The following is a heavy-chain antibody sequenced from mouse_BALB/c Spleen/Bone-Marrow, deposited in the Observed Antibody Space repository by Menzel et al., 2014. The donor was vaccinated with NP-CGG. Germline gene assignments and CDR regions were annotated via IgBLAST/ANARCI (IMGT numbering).Heavy chain of an antibody. J-gene: IGHJ2*01. CDR3: ARGYYDDY. CDR1: GFTFTDYF. V-gene: IGHV7-3*02. D-gene: IGHD2-4*01. CDR2: IRNKANGYTT. Sequence: EVKLMESGGGLVQPGGSLRLSCATSGFTFTDYFMTWVRQPPGKALEWLGFIRNKANGYTTEYSGSVKGRFTISRNNSQSILYLQMNTLRAEDSATYYCARGYYDDYWGQGTTLTVSS.